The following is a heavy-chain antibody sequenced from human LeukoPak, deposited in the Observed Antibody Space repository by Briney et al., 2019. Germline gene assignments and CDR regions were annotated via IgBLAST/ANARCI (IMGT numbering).Heavy chain of an antibody. Sequence: GGSLRLSCAASGFTFIGHSMNWVRQAPGKGLEWVSSITPSGGTIYPAYSVRGRFTISRDNAQRSLYLQMNSLRAEDTAVYYCARGGYTVRGVLITPHFDSWGQGTLVTVSS. J-gene: IGHJ4*02. CDR1: GFTFIGHS. CDR2: ITPSGGTI. V-gene: IGHV3-48*01. CDR3: ARGGYTVRGVLITPHFDS. D-gene: IGHD3-10*01.